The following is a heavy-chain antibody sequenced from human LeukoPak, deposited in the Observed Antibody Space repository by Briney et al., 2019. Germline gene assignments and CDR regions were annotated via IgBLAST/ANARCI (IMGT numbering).Heavy chain of an antibody. CDR2: INHSGST. Sequence: KASETLSLTCAVYGGSFSGYYWSWIRQPPGKGLEWIGEINHSGSTNYNPSLKSRVTISVDTSKNQFSLKLSSVTAADTAVYYCARVIMVRGANWFDPWGQGTLVTVSS. J-gene: IGHJ5*02. CDR1: GGSFSGYY. D-gene: IGHD3-10*01. CDR3: ARVIMVRGANWFDP. V-gene: IGHV4-34*01.